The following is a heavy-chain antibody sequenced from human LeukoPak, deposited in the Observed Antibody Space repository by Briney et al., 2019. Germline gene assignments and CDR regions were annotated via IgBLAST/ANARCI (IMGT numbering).Heavy chain of an antibody. CDR2: IHHSGTT. Sequence: PSETLSLTCAFYGESFSGYYWSWIRQPPGKGLEWIGEIHHSGTTNYNPSLKSRVTISVDTSKNQFSLKLSSVTAADTAVYYCACLTTADAFDIWGQGTMVTVSS. V-gene: IGHV4-34*01. CDR3: ACLTTADAFDI. D-gene: IGHD3-22*01. J-gene: IGHJ3*02. CDR1: GESFSGYY.